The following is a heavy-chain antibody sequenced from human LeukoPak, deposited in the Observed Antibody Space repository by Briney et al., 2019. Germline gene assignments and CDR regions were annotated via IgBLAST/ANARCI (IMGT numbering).Heavy chain of an antibody. J-gene: IGHJ6*03. CDR3: ARGGPPGYYYDYYMGV. CDR1: GGSISSYY. CDR2: IYYSGST. V-gene: IGHV4-59*01. Sequence: SETLSLTCTVSGGSISSYYWSWIRQTPGQGLEWIGYIYYSGSTNFNPSLKSRVTISVDTSKNQFSLKMSSVTAADTAVYFCARGGPPGYYYDYYMGVWGKGTTVTISS.